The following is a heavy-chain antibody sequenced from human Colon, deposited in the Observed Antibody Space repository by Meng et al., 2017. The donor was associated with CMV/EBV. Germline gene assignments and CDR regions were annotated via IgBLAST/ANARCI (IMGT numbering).Heavy chain of an antibody. J-gene: IGHJ1*01. CDR1: GYTFTGYY. CDR3: ATVSSGYYLYFQH. V-gene: IGHV1-2*02. CDR2: INPNSGGT. Sequence: QVQWGKSGAEVKKPGASVKVSCKASGYTFTGYYMHWVRQAPGQGLEWMGWINPNSGGTNYAQKFQGRVTMTRDTSISTAYMELSRLRSDDTAVYYRATVSSGYYLYFQHWGQGTLVTVSS. D-gene: IGHD3-22*01.